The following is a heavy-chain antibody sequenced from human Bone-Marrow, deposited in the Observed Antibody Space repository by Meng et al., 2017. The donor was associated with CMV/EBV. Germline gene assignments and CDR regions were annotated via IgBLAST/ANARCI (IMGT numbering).Heavy chain of an antibody. CDR3: ARSASYYCGGDCYYYYGMDV. J-gene: IGHJ6*02. V-gene: IGHV1-2*02. CDR1: GYTFTGYH. Sequence: SVKVSCKASGYTFTGYHMHWVRQAPGQGLEWMGWINPNSGGTNYAQKFQGRVTMTRDTSISTAYMELSRLRSDDTAVYYCARSASYYCGGDCYYYYGMDVWGQGTTVTVSS. D-gene: IGHD2-21*01. CDR2: INPNSGGT.